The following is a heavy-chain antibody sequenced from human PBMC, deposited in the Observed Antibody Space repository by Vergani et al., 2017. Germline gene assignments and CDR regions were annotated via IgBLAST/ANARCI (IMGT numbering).Heavy chain of an antibody. D-gene: IGHD3-10*01. CDR1: GYTFTSYA. CDR2: INTNTGNP. Sequence: QVQLVQSGSELKKPGASVKVSCQASGYTFTSYAVNWVRQAPGQGLEWMGWINTNTGNPTYAQGFTGRFVFSSVTSVSTAYLQISSLKADETAVYYCARGTLWFGTTSFGFDPWGQGTLVTVSS. CDR3: ARGTLWFGTTSFGFDP. V-gene: IGHV7-4-1*02. J-gene: IGHJ5*02.